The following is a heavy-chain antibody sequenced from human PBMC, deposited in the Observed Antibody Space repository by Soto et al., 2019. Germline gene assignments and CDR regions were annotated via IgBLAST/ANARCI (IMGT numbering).Heavy chain of an antibody. J-gene: IGHJ6*02. V-gene: IGHV1-3*01. CDR2: INAGNGNT. CDR3: ARTPSYYDMDV. Sequence: QVQLVQSVAEVKKPGASVKVSCKASGYTFTSYAMHWVRQAPGQRLEWMGWINAGNGNTKYSQKFQGRVTITRDTSAITAYMELSSLRSEDTAVYYCARTPSYYDMDVWGQGTTVTVSS. D-gene: IGHD3-10*01. CDR1: GYTFTSYA.